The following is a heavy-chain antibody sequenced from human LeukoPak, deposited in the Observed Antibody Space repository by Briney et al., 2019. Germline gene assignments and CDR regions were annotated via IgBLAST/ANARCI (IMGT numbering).Heavy chain of an antibody. CDR1: GFTFTTYG. J-gene: IGHJ6*03. Sequence: GVSLRLSCSASGFTFTTYGMNWVRQAPGKGLECVSVISGSGGSTYYTDSVKGRFTISRDNSKNTLYLQMNSLRAEDTAVYYCAKGGGYEAQYYYYYLDVWGKGTTVTISS. D-gene: IGHD5-12*01. CDR3: AKGGGYEAQYYYYYLDV. V-gene: IGHV3-23*01. CDR2: ISGSGGST.